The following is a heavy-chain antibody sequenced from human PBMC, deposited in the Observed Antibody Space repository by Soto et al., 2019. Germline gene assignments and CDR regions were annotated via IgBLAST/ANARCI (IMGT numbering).Heavy chain of an antibody. CDR1: GGSIISASYS. CDR2: IYSSGST. D-gene: IGHD6-6*01. J-gene: IGHJ5*01. Sequence: PSETLSLTCAVSGGSIISASYSWNWIRQSPGSGLEWIGHIYSSGSTYYNPSLKSRVSISVDTSNNQFSLKLTSVTAADTAVYFCAREDAARIERWFDAWGHGLLVTV. CDR3: AREDAARIERWFDA. V-gene: IGHV4-31*11.